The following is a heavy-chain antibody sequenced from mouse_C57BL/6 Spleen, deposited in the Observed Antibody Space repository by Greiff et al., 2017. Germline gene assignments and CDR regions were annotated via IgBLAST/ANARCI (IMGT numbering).Heavy chain of an antibody. V-gene: IGHV5-9*01. J-gene: IGHJ2*01. CDR2: ISGGGGNT. Sequence: EVHLVESGGGLVKPGGSLKLSCAASGFTFSSYTMSWVRQTPEKRLEWVATISGGGGNTYYPDSVKGPFTISRDNAKNTLYLQMSSLRSEDTALYYCARHSDRTFFDYWGQGTTLTVAS. CDR1: GFTFSSYT. CDR3: ARHSDRTFFDY.